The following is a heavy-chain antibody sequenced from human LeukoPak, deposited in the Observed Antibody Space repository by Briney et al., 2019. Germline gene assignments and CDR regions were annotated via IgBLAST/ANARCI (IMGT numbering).Heavy chain of an antibody. CDR2: INPNSGGT. CDR1: GYTFTGYY. D-gene: IGHD5-18*01. J-gene: IGHJ4*02. Sequence: ASVKVSCKASGYTFTGYYMHWVRQAPGQGLEWMGWINPNSGGTNYAQKFQGRVTMTRDTSISTAYMELSRLRSDDTAVYYCARDQGGCSYGAFDYWGQGTLVTVSS. CDR3: ARDQGGCSYGAFDY. V-gene: IGHV1-2*02.